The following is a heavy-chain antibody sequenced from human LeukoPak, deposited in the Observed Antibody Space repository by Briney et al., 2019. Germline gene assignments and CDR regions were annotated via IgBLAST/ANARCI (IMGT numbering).Heavy chain of an antibody. D-gene: IGHD6-13*01. Sequence: SETLSLTCTVSGGSISSGSCYWSWIRQPAGKGLEWIGRIYTSGSTNYNPSLKSRVTISVDTSKNQFSLKLSSVTAADTAVYYCARDHRSSSWVFDIWGQGTMVTVSS. CDR1: GGSISSGSCY. CDR2: IYTSGST. J-gene: IGHJ3*02. V-gene: IGHV4-61*02. CDR3: ARDHRSSSWVFDI.